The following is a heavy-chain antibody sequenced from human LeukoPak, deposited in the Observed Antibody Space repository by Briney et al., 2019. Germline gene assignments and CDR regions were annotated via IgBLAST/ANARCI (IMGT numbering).Heavy chain of an antibody. CDR3: ARGNGDYDFDY. J-gene: IGHJ4*02. V-gene: IGHV3-23*01. CDR1: GFTFSSYG. D-gene: IGHD4-17*01. Sequence: GGTLRLSCAASGFTFSSYGMSWVRQAPGKGLEWVSAISGSGGSTYYADSVKGRFTISRDNAKNSLYLQMNSLRAEDTAVYYCARGNGDYDFDYWGQGTLVTVSS. CDR2: ISGSGGST.